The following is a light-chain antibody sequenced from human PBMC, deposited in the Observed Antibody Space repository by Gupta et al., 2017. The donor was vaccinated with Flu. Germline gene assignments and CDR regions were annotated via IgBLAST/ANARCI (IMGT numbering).Light chain of an antibody. J-gene: IGLJ2*01. Sequence: SVTISCTGPSSDVGGYNYVSWYQQYPGKAPKLMVYDVTKRPSGVPDRFSGSKSGNTASLTISGLQAEDEADYYCCPFAGYYKTVFGGGTKLTVL. CDR2: DVT. CDR1: SSDVGGYNY. V-gene: IGLV2-11*01. CDR3: CPFAGYYKTV.